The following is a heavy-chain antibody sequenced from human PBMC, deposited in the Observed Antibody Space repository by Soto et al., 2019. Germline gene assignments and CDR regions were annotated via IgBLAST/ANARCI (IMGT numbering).Heavy chain of an antibody. CDR1: GFSVSTNY. D-gene: IGHD6-6*01. V-gene: IGHV3-66*01. CDR2: IYSGGTT. Sequence: ESGGGLVQPGGSLRLSCAASGFSVSTNYMTWVRQSPGKGLEWVSIIYSGGTTYYADSVKGRFTISRDNSKNTLYLQMNSLRVDDTAVYYCARDSRSSLDYWGQGTLVTVSS. J-gene: IGHJ4*02. CDR3: ARDSRSSLDY.